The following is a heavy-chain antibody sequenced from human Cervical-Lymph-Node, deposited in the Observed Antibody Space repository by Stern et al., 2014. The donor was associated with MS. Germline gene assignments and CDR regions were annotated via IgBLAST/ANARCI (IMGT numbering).Heavy chain of an antibody. Sequence: VQLVDSGGGLVQPGGSLRLSCAASGFIFSNSWMSWVRQAPGKGLEWVANTKYDGSEKNYVDSVKGRFTISRDNAKNTLYLQMNSLRAEDTAMYYCAREGYCDYWGQGTLVTVSS. V-gene: IGHV3-7*01. CDR3: AREGYCDY. CDR2: TKYDGSEK. CDR1: GFIFSNSW. D-gene: IGHD2-15*01. J-gene: IGHJ4*02.